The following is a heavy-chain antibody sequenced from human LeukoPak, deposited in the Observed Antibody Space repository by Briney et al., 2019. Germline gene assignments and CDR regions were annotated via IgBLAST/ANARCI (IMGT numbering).Heavy chain of an antibody. CDR1: GGTFSNYA. J-gene: IGHJ4*02. CDR3: ARSKGDYGISDF. Sequence: GASVKVSCKASGGTFSNYAISWVRQAPGQGLEWTGGIIPIADTANYAQRFQGRVTITTDESTTTAYMDLSSRTSEDTAVYFCARSKGDYGISDFWGQGTLGIASS. D-gene: IGHD4-17*01. V-gene: IGHV1-69*05. CDR2: IIPIADTA.